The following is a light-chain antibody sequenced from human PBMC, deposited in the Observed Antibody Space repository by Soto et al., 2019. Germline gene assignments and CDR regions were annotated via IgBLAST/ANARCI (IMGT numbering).Light chain of an antibody. CDR3: QWYGRSPRT. CDR2: GAS. J-gene: IGKJ1*01. V-gene: IGKV3-20*01. Sequence: EIVLTQSPGTLSLSPGERATLSCRASQSVSSSYLAWYQQKPGQPPRLLIYGASSRATGIPDRFSGSGSGTDFTLTSSRLEPEDVEVYFCQWYGRSPRTFGQGTKVEIK. CDR1: QSVSSSY.